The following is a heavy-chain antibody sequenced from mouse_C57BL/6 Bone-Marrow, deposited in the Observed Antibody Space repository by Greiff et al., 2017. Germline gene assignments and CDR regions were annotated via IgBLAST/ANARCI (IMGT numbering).Heavy chain of an antibody. V-gene: IGHV1-64*01. CDR1: GYTFTSYW. J-gene: IGHJ2*01. CDR2: IHPNSGST. CDR3: ASYDGYYGY. Sequence: QVQLKQSGAELARPGASVKLSCKASGYTFTSYWMHWVKQRPGQGLEWIGMIHPNSGSTNYNEKFKSKATLTVDKSSSTAYMQLSSLTSEDSAVYYCASYDGYYGYWGQGTTLTVSS. D-gene: IGHD2-3*01.